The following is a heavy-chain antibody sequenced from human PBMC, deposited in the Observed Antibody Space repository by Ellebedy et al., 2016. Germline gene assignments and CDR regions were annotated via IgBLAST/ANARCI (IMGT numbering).Heavy chain of an antibody. V-gene: IGHV3-9*01. D-gene: IGHD3-3*01. CDR3: AKDIFADVWSGSEYGMDV. CDR1: EFTFDDYA. J-gene: IGHJ6*02. Sequence: GGSLRLSCAASEFTFDDYAMHWVRQGPGKGLEWVSGISWNSGTIGYADSVKGRFTISRDNAKNSLYLQMNSLRAEDTALYYCAKDIFADVWSGSEYGMDVWGQGTTVTVSS. CDR2: ISWNSGTI.